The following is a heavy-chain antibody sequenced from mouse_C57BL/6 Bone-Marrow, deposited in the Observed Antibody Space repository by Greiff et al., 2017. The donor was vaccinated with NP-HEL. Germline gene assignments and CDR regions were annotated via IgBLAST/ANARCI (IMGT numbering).Heavy chain of an antibody. CDR3: ARSPPYGSLDY. Sequence: QVTLKECGPGILQSSQTLSLTCSFSGFSLSTSGMGVSWIRQPSGKGLEWLAHIYWDDDKRYNPSLKSRLTISKDTSRNQVFLKITSVDTADTATYYCARSPPYGSLDYWGQGTTLTVSS. J-gene: IGHJ2*01. D-gene: IGHD1-1*01. CDR2: IYWDDDK. V-gene: IGHV8-12*01. CDR1: GFSLSTSGMG.